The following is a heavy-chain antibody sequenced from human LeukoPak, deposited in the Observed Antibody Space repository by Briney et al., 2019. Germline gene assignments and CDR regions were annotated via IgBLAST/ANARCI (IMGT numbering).Heavy chain of an antibody. J-gene: IGHJ4*02. V-gene: IGHV3-7*01. Sequence: GGSLRLSCAASGFTFKSAWMTWVRQAPGKGLEWVANIKEDGSEKNYVDSVKGRFTISRDNAKNSLYLQLSSLRGEDTAVYYCARDKAYNSFDYWGQGTLVTVSS. CDR3: ARDKAYNSFDY. CDR1: GFTFKSAW. CDR2: IKEDGSEK. D-gene: IGHD6-19*01.